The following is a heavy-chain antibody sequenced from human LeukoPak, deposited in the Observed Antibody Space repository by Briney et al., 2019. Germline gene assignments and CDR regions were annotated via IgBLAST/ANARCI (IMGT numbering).Heavy chain of an antibody. V-gene: IGHV4-38-2*01. CDR2: IYHDGRN. CDR1: GYSISSGFY. J-gene: IGHJ6*04. D-gene: IGHD1-1*01. Sequence: SETLSLTCAVSGYSISSGFYWGWIRPPPGKGLEWTGSIYHDGRNYYNASLKRRVTISVDTSKNQFSLKLSSVTAADTAVHYCARFLGGNGLSYYGMDVWGKGTTVTVSS. CDR3: ARFLGGNGLSYYGMDV.